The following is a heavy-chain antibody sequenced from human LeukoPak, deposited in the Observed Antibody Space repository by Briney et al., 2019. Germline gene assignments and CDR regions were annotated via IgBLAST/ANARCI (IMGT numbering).Heavy chain of an antibody. V-gene: IGHV3-33*01. CDR2: IWYDGSNK. CDR3: ARGDTYYYGSGSLHDY. CDR1: GFTFSSYG. D-gene: IGHD3-10*01. J-gene: IGHJ4*02. Sequence: PGGSLRLSCAASGFTFSSYGMHWVRQAPGKGLEWVAVIWYDGSNKYYADSVKGRFTISRDNSKNTLYLQTNSLRAEDTAVYYYARGDTYYYGSGSLHDYWGQGTLVTVSS.